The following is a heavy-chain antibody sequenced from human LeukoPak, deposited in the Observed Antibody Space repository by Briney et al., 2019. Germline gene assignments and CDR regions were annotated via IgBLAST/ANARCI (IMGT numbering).Heavy chain of an antibody. V-gene: IGHV1-8*02. CDR3: ARVSTLLLWFGELLPQDYFDY. CDR2: MNPNSGNT. J-gene: IGHJ4*02. CDR1: GYTFTSYG. D-gene: IGHD3-10*01. Sequence: ASVKVSCKASGYTFTSYGISWVRQAPGQGLEWMGWMNPNSGNTGYAQKFQGRVTMTRNTSISTAYMELSSLRSEDTAVYYCARVSTLLLWFGELLPQDYFDYWGQGTLVTVSS.